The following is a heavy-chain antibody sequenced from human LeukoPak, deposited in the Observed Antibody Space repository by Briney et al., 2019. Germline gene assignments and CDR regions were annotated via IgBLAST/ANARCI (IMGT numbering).Heavy chain of an antibody. CDR2: ISSSSTI. CDR3: GRERATVYYYYYGMDV. Sequence: GGSLRLSCAASGFTFSSYSMNWVRQAPGKGLEWVSYISSSSTIYYADSVKGRFTISRDNAKNSLYLQMNSLRAEDTAVYYCGRERATVYYYYYGMDVWGQGTTVTVSS. CDR1: GFTFSSYS. V-gene: IGHV3-48*01. J-gene: IGHJ6*02. D-gene: IGHD1-1*01.